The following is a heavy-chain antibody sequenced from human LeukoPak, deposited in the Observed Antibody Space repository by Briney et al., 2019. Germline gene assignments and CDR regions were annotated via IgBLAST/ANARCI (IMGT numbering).Heavy chain of an antibody. V-gene: IGHV3-11*01. CDR1: GFSFSDYY. D-gene: IGHD6-19*01. J-gene: IGHJ4*02. Sequence: PGGSLRLSCAASGFSFSDYYMSWIRQAPGKGLEWVSYISSSGSTIHYADSVKGRFTISRDNAKNSLYLQMNSLRAEDTAVYYCARDHSSGWYGFDYWGQGTLVTVSS. CDR2: ISSSGSTI. CDR3: ARDHSSGWYGFDY.